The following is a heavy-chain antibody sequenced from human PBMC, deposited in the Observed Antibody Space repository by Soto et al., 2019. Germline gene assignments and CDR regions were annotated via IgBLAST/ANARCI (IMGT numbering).Heavy chain of an antibody. V-gene: IGHV4-30-4*01. Sequence: SETLSLTXAVSGGSVSSDDYYWTWIRQPPGRGLEWIGYIYYTGRTSYSPSLKSRLTISIDTSKNHFSLRLNSVSAADTAVYYCARDRSNSPDYFDYWGQGTLVTVSS. CDR2: IYYTGRT. CDR1: GGSVSSDDYY. CDR3: ARDRSNSPDYFDY. J-gene: IGHJ4*02. D-gene: IGHD6-6*01.